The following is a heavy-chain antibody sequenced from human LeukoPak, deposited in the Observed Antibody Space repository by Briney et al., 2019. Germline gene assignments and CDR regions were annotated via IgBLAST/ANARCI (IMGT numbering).Heavy chain of an antibody. D-gene: IGHD3-10*01. CDR3: ARDLYYYGSGSYYDVFDV. CDR1: GYTFTGYH. V-gene: IGHV1-2*02. CDR2: INPNTGDT. Sequence: ASVKVSCKASGYTFTGYHMHWVRQAPGQGLEWMGWINPNTGDTNYAQKFQGRVTMTRDTSISAAYMELRSLRSDDTAIYYCARDLYYYGSGSYYDVFDVWGQGTMVTVSS. J-gene: IGHJ3*01.